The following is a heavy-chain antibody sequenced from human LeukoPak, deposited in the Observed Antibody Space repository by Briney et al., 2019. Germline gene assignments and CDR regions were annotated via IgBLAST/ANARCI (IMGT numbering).Heavy chain of an antibody. CDR3: ITVYDSVAN. CDR1: GFTSTNAW. V-gene: IGHV3-15*01. D-gene: IGHD5-12*01. J-gene: IGHJ4*02. CDR2: IKSRPDGGTT. Sequence: GGSLRLSCAASGFTSTNAWMDWVRQAPGKGLEWVGRIKSRPDGGTTDFAAPVKGRLTISRDDSKNTLYLHMNSLKTEDTAVYYCITVYDSVANWGRGTLVTVSS.